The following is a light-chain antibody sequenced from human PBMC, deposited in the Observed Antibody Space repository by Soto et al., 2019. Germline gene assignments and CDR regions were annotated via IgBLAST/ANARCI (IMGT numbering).Light chain of an antibody. CDR1: QSVLYSSNNKNY. CDR2: WAS. Sequence: DIVMTQSPDSLAVSLGERATINCKSSQSVLYSSNNKNYLAWYQQKPGQPPKLLIYWASTRESGVPDRFSGSGSGTDFTLTISSLQAEDVAVYYCQKYYSTPWTFGRGTNVDIK. J-gene: IGKJ1*01. CDR3: QKYYSTPWT. V-gene: IGKV4-1*01.